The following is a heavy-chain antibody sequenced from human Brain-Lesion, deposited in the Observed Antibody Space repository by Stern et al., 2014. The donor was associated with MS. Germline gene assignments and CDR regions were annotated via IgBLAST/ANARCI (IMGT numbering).Heavy chain of an antibody. Sequence: VQLVESGGGLVQPGESLRLSCAVSGFTFSNYWMTWVRQAPGKGLEWVASIKTAGSEKSYVASVKGRFTISRDNAKNSLYLQMNSLRAEDTAVYYCARAVRELGTWGQGTLVTVSS. V-gene: IGHV3-7*01. CDR3: ARAVRELGT. D-gene: IGHD1-7*01. J-gene: IGHJ5*02. CDR1: GFTFSNYW. CDR2: IKTAGSEK.